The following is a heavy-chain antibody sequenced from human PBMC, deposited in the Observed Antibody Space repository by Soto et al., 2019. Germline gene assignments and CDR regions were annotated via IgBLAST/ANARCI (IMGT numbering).Heavy chain of an antibody. J-gene: IGHJ6*02. Sequence: LSLTCTVSGGSISSYYWSWIRQPPGKGLEWIGYIYYSGSTNYNPSLKSRVTISVDTSKNQFSLKLSSVTAADTAVYYCASIAFGYYGMDVWGQGTTVTVSS. CDR1: GGSISSYY. CDR2: IYYSGST. CDR3: ASIAFGYYGMDV. V-gene: IGHV4-59*01. D-gene: IGHD3-10*01.